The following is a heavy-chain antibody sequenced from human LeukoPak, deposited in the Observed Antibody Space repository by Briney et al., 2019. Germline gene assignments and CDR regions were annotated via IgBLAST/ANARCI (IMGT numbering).Heavy chain of an antibody. V-gene: IGHV3-23*01. D-gene: IGHD6-19*01. J-gene: IGHJ4*02. CDR3: AKDLSAAVAGYFDY. Sequence: GGSLRLSCAASGFTFSSYAMSWVRQAPGKGLEWVSAISGSGGSTYYADSVKGRFTISRDNSKNTLYLQMNSPRAEDTAVYYCAKDLSAAVAGYFDYWGQGTLVTVSS. CDR1: GFTFSSYA. CDR2: ISGSGGST.